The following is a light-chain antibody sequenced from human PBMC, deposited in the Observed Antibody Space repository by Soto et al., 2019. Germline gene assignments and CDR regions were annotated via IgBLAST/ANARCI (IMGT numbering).Light chain of an antibody. CDR2: GAS. CDR1: QSVSSN. J-gene: IGKJ5*01. V-gene: IGKV3-15*01. CDR3: QQYNKWPQT. Sequence: EIVLTQSPATLSVSPGEGATRSCRASQSVSSNLAWYQQKPGQAPRLLTHGASTRATGIPARFSGVGSGTEFTLTISSLQSEDFAVYYCQQYNKWPQTFGQGTRLEIK.